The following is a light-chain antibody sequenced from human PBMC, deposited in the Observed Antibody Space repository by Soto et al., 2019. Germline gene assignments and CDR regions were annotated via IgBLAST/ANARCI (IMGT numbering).Light chain of an antibody. CDR2: GAS. J-gene: IGKJ2*01. CDR3: LQYYSCPRS. V-gene: IGKV1-16*02. CDR1: QGVSDH. Sequence: DVQLTQSPHSLSASIGDSVTITCRASQGVSDHFSWFQQKPGKAPKALIYGASNLQSGFPSKFRGSGSGTEFTLTISSLQPEEFATYYCLQYYSCPRSFGQGTKLEIK.